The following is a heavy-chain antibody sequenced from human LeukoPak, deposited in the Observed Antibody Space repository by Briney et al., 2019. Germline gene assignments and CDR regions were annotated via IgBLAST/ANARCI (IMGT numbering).Heavy chain of an antibody. CDR3: ARDGRGRAAARFDY. D-gene: IGHD6-13*01. CDR1: GGSISSGGYY. V-gene: IGHV4-31*03. J-gene: IGHJ4*02. CDR2: IYYSGST. Sequence: SETLSLTCTVSGGSISSGGYYWSWIRQHPGKGLEWIGYIYYSGSTYYNPSLKSRVTISVDTSKNQFSLKLSSVTAADTAVYYCARDGRGRAAARFDYWGQGTLVTVSS.